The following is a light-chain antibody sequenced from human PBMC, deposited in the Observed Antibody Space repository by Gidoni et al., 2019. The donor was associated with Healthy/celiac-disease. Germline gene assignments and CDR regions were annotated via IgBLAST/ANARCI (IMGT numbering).Light chain of an antibody. CDR3: QQYYSTPQT. Sequence: DIVMTQSPASLAVSLGERATINCNSSQSDLYSSNDKNYLAWYQQKPGQPPKLLIYGASTRESGVPDRFSGSGSGTDFTLTISSLQAEDVAVYYCQQYYSTPQTFGQGTKVEIK. CDR1: QSDLYSSNDKNY. J-gene: IGKJ1*01. CDR2: GAS. V-gene: IGKV4-1*01.